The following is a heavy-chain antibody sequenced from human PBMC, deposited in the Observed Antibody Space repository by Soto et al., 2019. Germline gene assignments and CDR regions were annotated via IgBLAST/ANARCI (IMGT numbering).Heavy chain of an antibody. V-gene: IGHV2-5*02. D-gene: IGHD3-9*01. CDR3: AHTHGLRYFDWLQNGVVWFDP. CDR1: GFSLSTSGVG. J-gene: IGHJ5*02. CDR2: IYWDDDK. Sequence: QITLKESGPTLVKPTQTLTLTCTFSGFSLSTSGVGVGWIRQPPGKALEWLALIYWDDDKRYSPSLKSRLTITKDTSKNQVVLTMTNMDPVDTATYYCAHTHGLRYFDWLQNGVVWFDPWGQGTLVTVSS.